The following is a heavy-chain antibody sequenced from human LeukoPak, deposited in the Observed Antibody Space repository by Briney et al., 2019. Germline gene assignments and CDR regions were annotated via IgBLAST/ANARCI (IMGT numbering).Heavy chain of an antibody. V-gene: IGHV3-66*01. CDR1: GFTVSSNY. D-gene: IGHD5-18*01. CDR3: WSYGYHAAFDI. CDR2: IYSGGST. Sequence: PGGSLRLSCAASGFTVSSNYMSWVRQAPGKGLEWVSVIYSGGSTYYADSVKGRFTISRDNSKNTLYLQMNSLRAEDTAVYYCWSYGYHAAFDIWGQGTMVTVSS. J-gene: IGHJ3*02.